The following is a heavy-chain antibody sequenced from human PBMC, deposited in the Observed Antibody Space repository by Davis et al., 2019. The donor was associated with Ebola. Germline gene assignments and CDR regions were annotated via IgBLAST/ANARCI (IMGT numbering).Heavy chain of an antibody. CDR2: IIPIFGTP. D-gene: IGHD4-17*01. Sequence: SVKVSCKASGGTFSSFAFSWVRQAPGQGLEWMGGIIPIFGTPNYAQKFQGRVTITADESTNTAYMELGSLKSEDTAGYYCTTDPVDGDYESINYYAMNVWGQGTAVTVSS. CDR1: GGTFSSFA. J-gene: IGHJ6*02. CDR3: TTDPVDGDYESINYYAMNV. V-gene: IGHV1-69*13.